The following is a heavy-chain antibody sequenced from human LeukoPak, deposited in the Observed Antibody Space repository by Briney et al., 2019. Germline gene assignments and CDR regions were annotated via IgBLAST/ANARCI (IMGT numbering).Heavy chain of an antibody. D-gene: IGHD3-22*01. V-gene: IGHV3-21*01. J-gene: IGHJ6*02. CDR2: ITSSGSYI. CDR1: GFTFTRFS. CDR3: ARPFYYDSNGGEGMDV. Sequence: GGSLRLSCAASGFTFTRFSMNWVRQAPGKGLELVSSITSSGSYIYYADSVKGRFTISRDSARTSLFLQMNSLRAEDTAVYYCARPFYYDSNGGEGMDVWGQGTTVTVSS.